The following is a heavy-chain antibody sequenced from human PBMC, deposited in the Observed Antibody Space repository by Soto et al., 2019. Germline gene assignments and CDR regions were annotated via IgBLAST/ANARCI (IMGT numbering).Heavy chain of an antibody. J-gene: IGHJ6*02. CDR1: GFSLTTGRMG. CDR2: IFSNAER. CDR3: ARLVADPYYYYYGLDV. V-gene: IGHV2-26*01. Sequence: QVTLKESGPVLVKATETLTLTCTVSGFSLTTGRMGVSWIRQPPGKALEWLAHIFSNAERSYNSSLQPRLTNYDETAKGPVVLSMTDVGPVDTATYYCARLVADPYYYYYGLDVWGPGTTVTVSS.